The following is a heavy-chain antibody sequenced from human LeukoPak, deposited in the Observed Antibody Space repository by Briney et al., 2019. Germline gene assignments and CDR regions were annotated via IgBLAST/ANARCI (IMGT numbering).Heavy chain of an antibody. D-gene: IGHD3-10*01. CDR3: ARIRFGEETDY. J-gene: IGHJ4*02. CDR1: GGSISSYY. CDR2: IYYSGST. Sequence: PSETLSLTCTVSGGSISSYYWSWIRQPPGKGLEWIGYIYYSGSTYYNPSLKSRVTISVDTSKNQFSLKLSSVTAADTAVYYCARIRFGEETDYWGQGTLVTVSS. V-gene: IGHV4-59*06.